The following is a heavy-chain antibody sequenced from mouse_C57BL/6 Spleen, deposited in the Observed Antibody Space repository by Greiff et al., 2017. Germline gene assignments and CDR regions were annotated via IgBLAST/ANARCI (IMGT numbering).Heavy chain of an antibody. CDR2: ISYDGSN. D-gene: IGHD1-1*01. CDR3: ARDITTVVAKAY. J-gene: IGHJ3*01. V-gene: IGHV3-6*01. CDR1: GYSITSGYY. Sequence: EVKLMESGPGLVKPSQSLSLTCSVTGYSITSGYYWNWIRQFPGNKLEWMGYISYDGSNNYNPSLKNRISITRDTSKNQFFLKLNSVTTEDTATYYCARDITTVVAKAYWGQGTLVTVSA.